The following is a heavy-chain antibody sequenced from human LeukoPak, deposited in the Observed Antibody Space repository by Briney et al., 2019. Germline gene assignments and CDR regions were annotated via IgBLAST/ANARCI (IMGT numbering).Heavy chain of an antibody. V-gene: IGHV3-53*01. CDR3: ASFSATRVRWFDP. CDR2: IYSGGNT. J-gene: IGHJ5*02. CDR1: GFTVSTNY. D-gene: IGHD2-15*01. Sequence: GGSLRLSCAASGFTVSTNYMTWVRQAPGKGLEWVSVIYSGGNTYYADSVKGRFTISRDNAKNSLYLQMNSLRAEDTAVYYCASFSATRVRWFDPWGQGTLVTVSS.